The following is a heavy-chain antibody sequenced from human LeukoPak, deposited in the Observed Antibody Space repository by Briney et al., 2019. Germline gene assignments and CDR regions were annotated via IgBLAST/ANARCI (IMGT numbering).Heavy chain of an antibody. CDR2: ISYDGSNK. D-gene: IGHD1-26*01. Sequence: GGSLRLSCAASGFTFSSYGMHWVRQAPGKGLEWVAVISYDGSNKYYADSVKGRFTISRDNSKNTLYLEMNSLRAEDTAVYYCAKRWELGYWGQGTLVTVSS. V-gene: IGHV3-30*18. J-gene: IGHJ4*02. CDR1: GFTFSSYG. CDR3: AKRWELGY.